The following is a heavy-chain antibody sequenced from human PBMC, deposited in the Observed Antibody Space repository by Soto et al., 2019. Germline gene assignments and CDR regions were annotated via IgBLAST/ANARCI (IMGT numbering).Heavy chain of an antibody. Sequence: YGGRWVRQAPGKGLMWVSRIHNDGSTTRYADSVKGRFTISRDNAKNTLYLQMSSLRVEDTAVYYCARDKRNSYRGQGTLVTVTS. J-gene: IGHJ4*01. D-gene: IGHD1-7*01. CDR2: IHNDGSTT. V-gene: IGHV3-74*01. CDR1: YG. CDR3: ARDKRNSY.